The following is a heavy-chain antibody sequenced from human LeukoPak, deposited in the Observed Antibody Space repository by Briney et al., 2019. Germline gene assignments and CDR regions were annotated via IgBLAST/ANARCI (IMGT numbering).Heavy chain of an antibody. J-gene: IGHJ4*02. CDR3: ARKPQRIGGQGVFDY. CDR1: GFSLSTSGVG. Sequence: ESGPTLVKPTQTLTLTCTFSGFSLSTSGVGVGWIRQPPGKALKWLSLIYWNDDKRYSPSLKSRLTITKDTSKNQVVLTMTNMDPVDTATYYCARKPQRIGGQGVFDYWGQGTLVTVSS. V-gene: IGHV2-5*01. CDR2: IYWNDDK. D-gene: IGHD3-16*01.